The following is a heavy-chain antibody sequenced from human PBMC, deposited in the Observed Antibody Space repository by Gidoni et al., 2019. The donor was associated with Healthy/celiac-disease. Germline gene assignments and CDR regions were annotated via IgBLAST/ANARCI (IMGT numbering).Heavy chain of an antibody. V-gene: IGHV4-4*02. CDR2: IYHSGST. J-gene: IGHJ6*02. CDR1: GGSISSSNW. D-gene: IGHD3-22*01. Sequence: QVQLQESGPGLVKPSGTLSLTCAVSGGSISSSNWWSWVRQPPGKGLEWIGEIYHSGSTNYNPSLKSRVTISVDKSKNQFSLKLSSVTAADTAVYYCAVSNYYDSSGYYYYYYYGMDVWGQGTTVTVSS. CDR3: AVSNYYDSSGYYYYYYYGMDV.